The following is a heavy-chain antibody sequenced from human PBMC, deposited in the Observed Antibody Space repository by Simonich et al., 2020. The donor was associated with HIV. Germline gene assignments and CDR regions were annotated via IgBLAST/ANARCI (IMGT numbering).Heavy chain of an antibody. V-gene: IGHV3-21*01. CDR1: EFTFTSYS. CDR2: ISSTSSFI. CDR3: TRDTFYYDTSGPFP. Sequence: EVHLVESGGGLVKPGGSLRLSCAASEFTFTSYSMNWVRQAPGKGVEWVSSISSTSSFIYYADSVKGRFIISRDNAKNSRYLQMNSLRAEDTAVYYCTRDTFYYDTSGPFPWGPGTLVTVSS. J-gene: IGHJ5*02. D-gene: IGHD3-22*01.